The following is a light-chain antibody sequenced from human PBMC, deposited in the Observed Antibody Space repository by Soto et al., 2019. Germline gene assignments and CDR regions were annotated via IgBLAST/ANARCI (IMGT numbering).Light chain of an antibody. CDR2: GAS. Sequence: EIVMTQSPATLSVSPGERASLSCRASQNVRSNVAWYQQKPGQAPRLLIYGASTRATGIPARFTGSGSGTEFTLTISSLQSEDFAAYYCQQYHDWPPLTFGGGTKVEI. J-gene: IGKJ4*01. V-gene: IGKV3-15*01. CDR3: QQYHDWPPLT. CDR1: QNVRSN.